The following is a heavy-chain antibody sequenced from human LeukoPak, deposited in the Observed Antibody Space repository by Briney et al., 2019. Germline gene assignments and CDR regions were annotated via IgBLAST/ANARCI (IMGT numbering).Heavy chain of an antibody. V-gene: IGHV1-18*01. D-gene: IGHD6-6*01. CDR1: GYTFTSYG. J-gene: IGHJ5*02. Sequence: ASVKVSCKASGYTFTSYGISWVRQAPGQGLEWMGWISAYNGNTNYAQKLQGRDTMTADTSTSTAYMELRSVRSDDTAVYYCARDLSIADWFDPWGQGTLVTVSS. CDR3: ARDLSIADWFDP. CDR2: ISAYNGNT.